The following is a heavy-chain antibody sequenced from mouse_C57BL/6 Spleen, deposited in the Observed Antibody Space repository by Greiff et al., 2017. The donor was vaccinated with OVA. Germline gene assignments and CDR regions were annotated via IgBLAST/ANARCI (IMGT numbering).Heavy chain of an antibody. CDR2: INPNYGTT. Sequence: EVQLVEPGPELVKPGASVKISCKASGYSFTDYYMNWVKQSNGKSLEWIGVINPNYGTTSYNQKFKGKATLTVDNSYSTAYMQLSSLTSEDSAVYCWAGYYNSSEYFDVWGTGTTVTVSS. D-gene: IGHD1-1*01. J-gene: IGHJ1*03. CDR1: GYSFTDYY. V-gene: IGHV1-39*01. CDR3: AGYYNSSEYFDV.